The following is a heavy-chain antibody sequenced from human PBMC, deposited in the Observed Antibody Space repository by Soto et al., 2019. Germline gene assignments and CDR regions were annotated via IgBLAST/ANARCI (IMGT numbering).Heavy chain of an antibody. CDR2: IIPLFGKA. Sequence: ASVKVPCKASGGTFSRYAISWVRHAPGQGLEWMGGIIPLFGKANYAQKFQGRVTITADESTSTAYMELSSLRSEDTAVYYCARDGTLYDSSGYYYLYWGQGTLVTVSS. CDR1: GGTFSRYA. J-gene: IGHJ4*02. CDR3: ARDGTLYDSSGYYYLY. D-gene: IGHD3-22*01. V-gene: IGHV1-69*13.